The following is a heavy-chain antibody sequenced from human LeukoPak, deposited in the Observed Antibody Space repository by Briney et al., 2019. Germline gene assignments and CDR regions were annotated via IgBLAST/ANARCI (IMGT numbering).Heavy chain of an antibody. CDR1: GGSISSSNYY. CDR2: IHYSGST. V-gene: IGHV4-39*07. CDR3: ARSLERVVTNWFDP. J-gene: IGHJ5*02. D-gene: IGHD3-3*01. Sequence: SETLSLTCTVSGGSISSSNYYWGWIRQPPGKGLEWIGNIHYSGSTYYNPSLKSRVTISVDASKNQFSLKLRSVTAADTAVYYCARSLERVVTNWFDPWGQGTLVTVSS.